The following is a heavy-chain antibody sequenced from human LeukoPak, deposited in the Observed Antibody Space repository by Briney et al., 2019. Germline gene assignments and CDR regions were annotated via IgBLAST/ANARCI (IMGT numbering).Heavy chain of an antibody. D-gene: IGHD3-3*01. CDR1: GFTFSSYS. CDR3: AKASLEWLLYNYFDY. J-gene: IGHJ4*02. V-gene: IGHV3-21*04. CDR2: ISSSSSYI. Sequence: NPGGSLRLSCAASGFTFSSYSMNWVRQAPGKGLEWVSSISSSSSYIYYADSVKGRFTISRDNSKNTLYLQMNSLRAEDTAVYYCAKASLEWLLYNYFDYWGQGTLVTVSS.